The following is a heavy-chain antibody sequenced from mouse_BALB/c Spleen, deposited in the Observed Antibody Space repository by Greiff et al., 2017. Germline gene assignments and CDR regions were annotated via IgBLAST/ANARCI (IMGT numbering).Heavy chain of an antibody. CDR3: ERYESHYAMDY. D-gene: IGHD2-14*01. Sequence: VQLQQSGAELVKPGASVKLSCTASGFNIRDTYMHWVKQRPEQGLEWIGRIDPANGNTKYDPKFQGKATITADTSSNTAYLQLSSLTSEDTAVYYCERYESHYAMDYWGQGTSVTVSS. CDR1: GFNIRDTY. J-gene: IGHJ4*01. V-gene: IGHV14-3*02. CDR2: IDPANGNT.